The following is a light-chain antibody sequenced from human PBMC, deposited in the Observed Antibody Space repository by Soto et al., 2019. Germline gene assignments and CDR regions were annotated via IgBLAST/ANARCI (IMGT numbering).Light chain of an antibody. CDR3: SSYAGSKLV. J-gene: IGLJ2*01. CDR2: EVS. Sequence: QSALTQPPSASGSPGQSVTISCTGTSSDVGGYNYVSWYQQHPGKAPKVMIYEVSKRPSGVPDRFSGSKSGNTASLTVSGLQAEDEADYYCSSYAGSKLVFGGGTKLT. CDR1: SSDVGGYNY. V-gene: IGLV2-8*01.